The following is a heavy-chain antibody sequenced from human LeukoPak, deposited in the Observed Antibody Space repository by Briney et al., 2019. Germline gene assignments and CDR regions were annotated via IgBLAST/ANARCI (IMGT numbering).Heavy chain of an antibody. D-gene: IGHD2-21*02. CDR3: ARDLRIPYCGGDCYKKLPFDY. J-gene: IGHJ4*02. Sequence: GGSLRLSCAASGFTFSSYEMNWVRQAPGKGLEWVSYISSSGSTIYYADSVKGRFTISRDNAKNSLYLQMNSLRAEDTAVYYCARDLRIPYCGGDCYKKLPFDYWGQGTLVTVSS. V-gene: IGHV3-48*03. CDR2: ISSSGSTI. CDR1: GFTFSSYE.